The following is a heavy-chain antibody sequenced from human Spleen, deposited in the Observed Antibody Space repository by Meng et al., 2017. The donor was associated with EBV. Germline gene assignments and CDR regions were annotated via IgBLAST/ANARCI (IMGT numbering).Heavy chain of an antibody. Sequence: QLPLVESGPGLVEPSETLSLNCKVFGGSLRINSYFWGWVRQSPGKGLEWIGIMTYGESPYYNASLKSRLTISIDTSKNQVSLKMTSVTAADTAVYFCVRDYYGTGTSWGQGTLVTVSS. CDR2: MTYGESP. J-gene: IGHJ4*02. V-gene: IGHV4-39*07. CDR1: GGSLRINSYF. CDR3: VRDYYGTGTS. D-gene: IGHD3-10*01.